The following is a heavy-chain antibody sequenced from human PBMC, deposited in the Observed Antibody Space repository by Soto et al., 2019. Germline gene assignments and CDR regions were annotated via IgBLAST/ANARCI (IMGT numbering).Heavy chain of an antibody. CDR3: ARVEYGGAVVVPAATIKRFDP. V-gene: IGHV4-30-4*01. Sequence: SETLSLTCTVSGGSINSGDYYWSWIRQPPGKGLEWIGYIYYSGSTYYNPSLKSRVTISVDTSKNQFSLKLSSVTAADTAVYYCARVEYGGAVVVPAATIKRFDPRGQRTLVTVS. J-gene: IGHJ5*02. CDR2: IYYSGST. D-gene: IGHD2-2*01. CDR1: GGSINSGDYY.